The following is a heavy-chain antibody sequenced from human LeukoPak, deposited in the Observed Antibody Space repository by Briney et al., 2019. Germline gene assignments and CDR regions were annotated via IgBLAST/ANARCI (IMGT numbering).Heavy chain of an antibody. V-gene: IGHV3-7*01. CDR2: INRAGIES. CDR3: ARVGTWELQRVFDN. D-gene: IGHD1-26*01. Sequence: PGGSLRLSCAASGFTFTDYRMTWVRQVPGKGLEWVANINRAGIESYYVDSVKGRFTISRDNAEKSLYLQMDSLRVDDTAVYYCARVGTWELQRVFDNWGQGTLVTVSS. J-gene: IGHJ4*02. CDR1: GFTFTDYR.